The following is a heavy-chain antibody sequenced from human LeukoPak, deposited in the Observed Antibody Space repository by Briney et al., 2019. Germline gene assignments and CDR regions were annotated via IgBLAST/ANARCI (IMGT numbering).Heavy chain of an antibody. J-gene: IGHJ4*02. CDR2: ISSSDNTI. D-gene: IGHD5-18*01. V-gene: IGHV3-48*02. Sequence: GGSLRLSCAASGFALSDYSMNWVRQAPRKGVEWVSYISSSDNTIHYADSVKGRFTISRDNAKNSLYLEMNSLRDEDTAVYYCARVHRGYSYGRLDYWGQGTLVTVSS. CDR3: ARVHRGYSYGRLDY. CDR1: GFALSDYS.